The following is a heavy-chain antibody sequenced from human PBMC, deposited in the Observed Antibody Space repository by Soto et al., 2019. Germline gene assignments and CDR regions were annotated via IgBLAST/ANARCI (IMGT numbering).Heavy chain of an antibody. J-gene: IGHJ4*02. CDR1: GDSVSSNNAA. CDR2: TYYRSKWYN. CDR3: ASTIEFRTSWENAMGGYPMGYFDN. V-gene: IGHV6-1*01. D-gene: IGHD3-22*01. Sequence: SQTLSLTCAISGDSVSSNNAAWNWIRQSPSRGLEWLGRTYYRSKWYNDYAVSVISRITINPDTSKNHFSLQLNSVTPEDTAVYYCASTIEFRTSWENAMGGYPMGYFDNWGQGTLVTVSS.